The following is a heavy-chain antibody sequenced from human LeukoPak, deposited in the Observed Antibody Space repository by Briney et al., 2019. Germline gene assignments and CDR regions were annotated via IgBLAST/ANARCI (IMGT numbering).Heavy chain of an antibody. V-gene: IGHV3-72*01. Sequence: PGGSLRLSCAASGFTFSDHYMDWVRQAPGKGLEWVGRTRKKSNSYTTEYAASVKGRFTISRDDSKNSLYLQMNSLETDDTAVYYCVRGRYCTDDCHVPFDYWGQGTLVAVSS. D-gene: IGHD2-8*01. CDR1: GFTFSDHY. J-gene: IGHJ4*02. CDR3: VRGRYCTDDCHVPFDY. CDR2: TRKKSNSYTT.